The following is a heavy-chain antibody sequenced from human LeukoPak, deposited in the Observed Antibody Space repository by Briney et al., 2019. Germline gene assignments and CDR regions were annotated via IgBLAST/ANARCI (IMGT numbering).Heavy chain of an antibody. CDR2: ISAYNDKT. CDR3: ARVPGHIVVVTTTDLYFDY. D-gene: IGHD2-21*02. CDR1: GYTFTNYG. J-gene: IGHJ4*02. V-gene: IGHV1-18*01. Sequence: ASVKVSCKASGYTFTNYGITWVRQAPGQGLEWMGWISAYNDKTNYAPKLQGRVTMTTDTSTSTAFMELRSLRSDDTAVYYCARVPGHIVVVTTTDLYFDYWGQRTLVTVSS.